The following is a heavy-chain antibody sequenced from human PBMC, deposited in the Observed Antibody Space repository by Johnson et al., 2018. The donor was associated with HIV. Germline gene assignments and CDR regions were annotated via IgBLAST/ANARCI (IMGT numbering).Heavy chain of an antibody. CDR1: GFTFNSYA. J-gene: IGHJ3*02. D-gene: IGHD3-22*01. Sequence: VQLVESGGGLVQPGGSLRLSCAASGFTFNSYAMTWVRQAPGKGLEWVSSVSGSGDDTYYADSVKGRFTISRDNSKTTLYLQVISLRAEDTAVYYCAKGDTSGYYVAFDIWGQGTMVTVSS. CDR3: AKGDTSGYYVAFDI. CDR2: VSGSGDDT. V-gene: IGHV3-23*04.